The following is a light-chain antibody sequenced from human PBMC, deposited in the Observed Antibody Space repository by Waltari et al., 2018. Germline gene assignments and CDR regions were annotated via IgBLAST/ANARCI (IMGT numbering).Light chain of an antibody. Sequence: WYQQHPGKTPKVMIYDVTKRPSGVSNRFSGSKSGSTASLTISGLQAEDEADYYCSSYTSSNTWVFGGGTKLTVL. CDR3: SSYTSSNTWV. J-gene: IGLJ3*02. CDR2: DVT. V-gene: IGLV2-14*04.